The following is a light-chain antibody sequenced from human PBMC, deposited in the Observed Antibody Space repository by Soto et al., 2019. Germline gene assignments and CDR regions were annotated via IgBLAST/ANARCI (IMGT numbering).Light chain of an antibody. CDR1: QGIRSW. CDR3: QQANSYPIT. CDR2: AAS. V-gene: IGKV1-12*01. Sequence: DIRVTQSPSSVSASVGDRVTITCRASQGIRSWLAWYQQKPGKAPKLLIYAASSLQSGVPSRFSGSGSGTDFTLNISSLQPEDFATYYCQQANSYPITFGQGTRLEIK. J-gene: IGKJ5*01.